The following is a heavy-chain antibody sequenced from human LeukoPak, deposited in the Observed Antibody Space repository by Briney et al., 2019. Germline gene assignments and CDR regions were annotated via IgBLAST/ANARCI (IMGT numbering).Heavy chain of an antibody. V-gene: IGHV4-59*08. Sequence: KPSETLSLTCSVSGGSISSLYWSWIRQPPGKGLEWIGYIYYTGSTNYNPSLKSRVTMFVDMSKNQFSLRLSSVTAADTAVYYCARHRAYSSSSPFDYSGQGTLVTVSS. J-gene: IGHJ4*02. CDR3: ARHRAYSSSSPFDY. CDR2: IYYTGST. CDR1: GGSISSLY. D-gene: IGHD6-6*01.